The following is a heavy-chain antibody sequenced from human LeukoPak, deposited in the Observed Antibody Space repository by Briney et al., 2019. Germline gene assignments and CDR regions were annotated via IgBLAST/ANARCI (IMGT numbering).Heavy chain of an antibody. V-gene: IGHV4-39*01. J-gene: IGHJ4*02. CDR3: AGQLGYCSSTSCYADKVDY. CDR2: IYYSGST. CDR1: GGSISSISYY. D-gene: IGHD2-2*01. Sequence: SETLSLTCTVSGGSISSISYYWGWIREPPGKGLEWIGSIYYSGSTYYNPSLKSRVTISVDTSKNQFSLKLSSVTAADTAVYYCAGQLGYCSSTSCYADKVDYWGQGTLVTVSS.